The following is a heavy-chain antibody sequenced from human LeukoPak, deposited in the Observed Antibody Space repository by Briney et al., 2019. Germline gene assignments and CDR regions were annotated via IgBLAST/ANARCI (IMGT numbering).Heavy chain of an antibody. CDR2: INPSGGTT. Sequence: ASVKVSCKASGYTFTHYYIHWLRQAPGQGLEWMGKINPSGGTTDYAQKFQGRVTLTRDTSTSTVYMELSSLRSDDTAVYYCAREIGYGDYSCDYWGQGTLVTVSS. CDR3: AREIGYGDYSCDY. CDR1: GYTFTHYY. D-gene: IGHD4-17*01. V-gene: IGHV1-46*01. J-gene: IGHJ4*02.